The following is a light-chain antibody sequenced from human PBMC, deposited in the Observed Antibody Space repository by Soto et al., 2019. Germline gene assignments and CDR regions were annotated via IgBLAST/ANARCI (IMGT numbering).Light chain of an antibody. CDR1: QSISDY. V-gene: IGKV1-39*01. Sequence: DIQMTQSPSSLSASVGDRVTITCRASQSISDYLNWYQQKPGKAPKLLIFAASNLQSGVPSRFSGSVSGTDFTLTISSLQPEDFATDYCQQSYSTPLVFTFGGGTKVEIK. CDR2: AAS. CDR3: QQSYSTPLVFT. J-gene: IGKJ4*01.